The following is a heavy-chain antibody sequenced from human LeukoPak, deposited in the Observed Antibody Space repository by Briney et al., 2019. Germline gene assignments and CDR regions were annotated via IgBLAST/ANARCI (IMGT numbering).Heavy chain of an antibody. J-gene: IGHJ4*02. Sequence: GGSLRLSCAASGFTFDDYLLHWVRQAPGKGLEWVSLISWDGDTTYYADSVKGRFTISRDNSKNSLYLQMNSLRAEDTAVYYCARGQPYYDSSGYYFDYWGQGTLVTVSS. D-gene: IGHD3-22*01. CDR1: GFTFDDYL. CDR2: ISWDGDTT. CDR3: ARGQPYYDSSGYYFDY. V-gene: IGHV3-43*01.